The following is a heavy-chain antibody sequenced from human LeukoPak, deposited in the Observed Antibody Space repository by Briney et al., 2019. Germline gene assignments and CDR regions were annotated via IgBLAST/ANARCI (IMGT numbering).Heavy chain of an antibody. V-gene: IGHV3-23*01. J-gene: IGHJ4*02. CDR2: ISGSGGST. Sequence: GGSLRLSCAASGFTFSSYAMSWVRQAPGKGLEWVSAISGSGGSTYYADSVKGRFTISRDNSKNTLYLQMNSLRAEDTAVYYCAKDLRVLWFGELLSTPSSEGCFDYWGQGTLVTVSS. CDR1: GFTFSSYA. D-gene: IGHD3-10*01. CDR3: AKDLRVLWFGELLSTPSSEGCFDY.